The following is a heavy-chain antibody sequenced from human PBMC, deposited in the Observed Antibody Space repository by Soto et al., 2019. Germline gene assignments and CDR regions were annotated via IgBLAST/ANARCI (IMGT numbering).Heavy chain of an antibody. Sequence: GGSLRLSCAASGFSFSNAWINWVRRAPGKGLEWVGRIKSKTDGGTTDFAAPVKGRFAISRDNAHNALYLQMDSLRAEDTAVYYCARDSITIFGVAHHQSFDIWGQGTEVTVSS. CDR3: ARDSITIFGVAHHQSFDI. CDR1: GFSFSNAW. J-gene: IGHJ3*02. V-gene: IGHV3-15*07. D-gene: IGHD3-3*01. CDR2: IKSKTDGGTT.